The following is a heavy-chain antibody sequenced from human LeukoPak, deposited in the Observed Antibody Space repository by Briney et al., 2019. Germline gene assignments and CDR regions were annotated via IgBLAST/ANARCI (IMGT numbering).Heavy chain of an antibody. CDR1: KFAFSSYW. CDR2: INSDGSST. J-gene: IGHJ4*02. CDR3: AKGPRAVADLGIRPYYFDY. Sequence: GGSLRLSCAASKFAFSSYWMHWVRQAPGKGLVWVSHINSDGSSTDYADSVKGRFTISRDNAKNTLYLQMNSLRAEDTAVYYCAKGPRAVADLGIRPYYFDYWGQGTLVTVSS. V-gene: IGHV3-74*01. D-gene: IGHD6-19*01.